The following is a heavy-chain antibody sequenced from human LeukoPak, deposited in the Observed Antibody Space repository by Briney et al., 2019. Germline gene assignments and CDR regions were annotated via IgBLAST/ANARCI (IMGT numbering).Heavy chain of an antibody. CDR1: GFTFSSYS. CDR3: AIDCSSTSCYGKDDAFDV. Sequence: GGSLRLSCAASGFTFSSYSMNWVRQAPGKGLEWVSYISSSSSTIYYADSVKGRFTISRDNAKNSLYLQMNSLRAEDTAVYYCAIDCSSTSCYGKDDAFDVWGQGTMVTVSS. CDR2: ISSSSSTI. J-gene: IGHJ3*01. V-gene: IGHV3-48*01. D-gene: IGHD2-2*01.